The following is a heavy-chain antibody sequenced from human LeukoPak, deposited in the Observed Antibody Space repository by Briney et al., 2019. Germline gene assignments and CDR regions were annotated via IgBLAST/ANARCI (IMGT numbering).Heavy chain of an antibody. Sequence: ASVKVSCKASGYTFTGYFMHWVRQAPGQGLEWMGWINPNSGGTKFAQKFQGRVTMTRDTSISTAYMELGRLTSDDTALYYCARDDANMVRGFAGYWGQGTLVTVSS. J-gene: IGHJ4*02. V-gene: IGHV1-2*02. D-gene: IGHD3-10*01. CDR3: ARDDANMVRGFAGY. CDR2: INPNSGGT. CDR1: GYTFTGYF.